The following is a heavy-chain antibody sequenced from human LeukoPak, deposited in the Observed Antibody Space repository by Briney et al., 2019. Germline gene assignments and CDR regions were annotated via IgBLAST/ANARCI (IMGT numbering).Heavy chain of an antibody. Sequence: PGGTLRLSCAASGFTFSSYGMSWVRQAPGKGLEWVSAISGSGGSTYYADSVKGRFTISRDNSKNTLYLQMNSLRAEDTAVYYCAKSPTDLQFYYYYMHAWGQGTLVTVSS. CDR1: GFTFSSYG. CDR2: ISGSGGST. CDR3: AKSPTDLQFYYYYMHA. D-gene: IGHD1-26*01. J-gene: IGHJ5*02. V-gene: IGHV3-23*01.